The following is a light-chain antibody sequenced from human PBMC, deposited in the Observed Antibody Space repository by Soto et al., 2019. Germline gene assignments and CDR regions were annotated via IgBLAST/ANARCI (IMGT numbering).Light chain of an antibody. CDR3: QSYDSDTGV. V-gene: IGLV6-57*01. J-gene: IGLJ3*02. Sequence: NFMLTQPHSVSPSPGKTVTISCTRSSGSIASNYVQWYQQRPGSSPTTVIFEDNQRPSGVPDRFSGSIDSSSNSASLTISGLKTEDEADYYCQSYDSDTGVFGGGTKLTVL. CDR1: SGSIASNY. CDR2: EDN.